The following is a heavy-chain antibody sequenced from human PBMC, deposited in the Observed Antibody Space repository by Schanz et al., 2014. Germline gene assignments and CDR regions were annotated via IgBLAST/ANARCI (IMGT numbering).Heavy chain of an antibody. CDR3: VGVDV. J-gene: IGHJ6*02. V-gene: IGHV3-23*04. CDR2: ISGSGGST. Sequence: EVQLVESGGDLVQPGGSLRLSCAASGFTFSNYGMSWVRQAPGKGLDWVSGISGSGGSTYYADSVKGRFTISRDNSKNTMYLQMNSLRAEDTAVYYCVGVDVWGQGTTV. CDR1: GFTFSNYG.